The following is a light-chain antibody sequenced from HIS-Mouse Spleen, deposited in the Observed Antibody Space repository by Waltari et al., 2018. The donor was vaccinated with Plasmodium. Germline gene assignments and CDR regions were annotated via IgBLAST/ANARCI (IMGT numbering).Light chain of an antibody. Sequence: QSVLTQPPSVSAAPGQKVTISCSGSSSNIGNNYVSWYQQLPGTAPKLLIYDNKKRPSGFPDRFSCSKSGTSATLGITGLQTGDEADYYCGTWDSSLSAGVVFGGGTKLTVL. V-gene: IGLV1-51*01. J-gene: IGLJ2*01. CDR1: SSNIGNNY. CDR2: DNK. CDR3: GTWDSSLSAGVV.